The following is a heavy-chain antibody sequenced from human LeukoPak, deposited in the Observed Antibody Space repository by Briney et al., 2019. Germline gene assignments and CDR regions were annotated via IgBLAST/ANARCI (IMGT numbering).Heavy chain of an antibody. CDR1: GFTFSRYS. Sequence: GGSLRLSCAASGFTFSRYSMNWVRQAPGKGLEWVASISSTSTFIYSADSVRGRFTISRDTAKNSLFLQMNSLRAEDTAIYYCARDNFDSSDYPQTYYYYYMDVWGKGTTVTVSS. J-gene: IGHJ6*03. CDR3: ARDNFDSSDYPQTYYYYYMDV. V-gene: IGHV3-21*01. D-gene: IGHD3-22*01. CDR2: ISSTSTFI.